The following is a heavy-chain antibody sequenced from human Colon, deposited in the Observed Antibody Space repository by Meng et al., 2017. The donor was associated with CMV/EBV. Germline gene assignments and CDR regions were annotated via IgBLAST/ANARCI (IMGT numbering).Heavy chain of an antibody. CDR2: IYAVGTP. Sequence: LSCSASGFPIVSHYMAWVRQAPGKGLEWVSLIYAVGTPYYADSVKGRFTISRDNDKNIIDLQMSSLTADDTAIYYCVTGTTGYFDRWGQGTLVTVSS. V-gene: IGHV3-53*01. CDR3: VTGTTGYFDR. J-gene: IGHJ4*02. D-gene: IGHD1-7*01. CDR1: GFPIVSHY.